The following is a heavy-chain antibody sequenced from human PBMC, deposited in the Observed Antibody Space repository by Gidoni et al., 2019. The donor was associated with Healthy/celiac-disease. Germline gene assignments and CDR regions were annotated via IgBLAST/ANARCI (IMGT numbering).Heavy chain of an antibody. CDR3: ARDGAVWYPIYYYYGMDV. CDR2: IWYDGSNK. Sequence: QVQLVESGGGVVQPGRSLRLSCAASGFTFSSYGMHWVRQAPGKGLEWVAVIWYDGSNKYYADSVKGRFTISRDNSKNTLYLQMNSLRAEDTAVYYCARDGAVWYPIYYYYGMDVWGQGTTVTVSS. CDR1: GFTFSSYG. D-gene: IGHD6-13*01. V-gene: IGHV3-33*01. J-gene: IGHJ6*02.